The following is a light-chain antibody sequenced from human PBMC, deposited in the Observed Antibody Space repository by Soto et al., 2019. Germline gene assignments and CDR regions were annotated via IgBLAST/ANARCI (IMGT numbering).Light chain of an antibody. Sequence: IVMTQSPATLSLSPGEGASLSCRASQSVGSNVAWYQQKPGQAPRLLIYGTSSRATGIPARVSGSGSGTDFTLTSSRLEPEDCAVYYCQQYGSSGTFGQGTKVDI. J-gene: IGKJ1*01. CDR3: QQYGSSGT. CDR2: GTS. V-gene: IGKV3-20*01. CDR1: QSVGSN.